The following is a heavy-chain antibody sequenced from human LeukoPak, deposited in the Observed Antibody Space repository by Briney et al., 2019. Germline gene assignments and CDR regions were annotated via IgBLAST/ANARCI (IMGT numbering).Heavy chain of an antibody. J-gene: IGHJ3*02. Sequence: GGSLRLSCAAYGFTFSDYAMSWVRLAPGKGLEWVSATSGSGVTTYHVDSVKGRFTISRDSSKNTLYLQMNSLRAEDTAVYYCAKAKVGATNDAFDIWGQGTMVTVSS. V-gene: IGHV3-23*01. D-gene: IGHD1-26*01. CDR2: TSGSGVTT. CDR3: AKAKVGATNDAFDI. CDR1: GFTFSDYA.